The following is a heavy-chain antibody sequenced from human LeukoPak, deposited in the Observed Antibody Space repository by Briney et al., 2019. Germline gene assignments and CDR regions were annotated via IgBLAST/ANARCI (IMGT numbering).Heavy chain of an antibody. J-gene: IGHJ3*02. CDR2: INHSGIT. CDR3: ARPTPMARGGAFDM. D-gene: IGHD5-18*01. Sequence: SETLSLTCAVYGGSFSGYYWSWIRQPPGKGLEWIGEINHSGITYYNPSLNSRVTISVDTSKNQFSLKLTSVTAADTSVYYCARPTPMARGGAFDMWGQGTMVTVSS. CDR1: GGSFSGYY. V-gene: IGHV4-34*01.